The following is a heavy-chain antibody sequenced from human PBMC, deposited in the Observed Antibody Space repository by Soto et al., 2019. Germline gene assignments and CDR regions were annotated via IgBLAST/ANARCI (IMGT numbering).Heavy chain of an antibody. CDR2: IYYSGST. D-gene: IGHD2-2*01. J-gene: IGHJ6*03. CDR3: ARLPRLGVPAAMNYYYYYMDV. CDR1: GGSISSSSYY. V-gene: IGHV4-39*01. Sequence: QLQLQESGPGLVKPSETLSLTCTVSGGSISSSSYYWGWIRQPPGKGLEWIGSIYYSGSTYYNPSLKSRVTISVDTSKNQFSLKLSSVTAADTAVYYCARLPRLGVPAAMNYYYYYMDVWGKGTTVTVSS.